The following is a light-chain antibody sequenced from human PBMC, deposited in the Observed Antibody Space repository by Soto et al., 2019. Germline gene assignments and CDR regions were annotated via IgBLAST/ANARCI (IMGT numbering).Light chain of an antibody. CDR3: VLYMRSGISV. CDR2: NKN. V-gene: IGLV8-61*01. CDR1: SDSVSVSHF. J-gene: IGLJ2*01. Sequence: QTVVTQEPSFSVSPGGTVTLTCGLSSDSVSVSHFPSWYQQTPGQAPRTLIYNKNTRSSGVPDRFSGSILGNRAALTITGAQADDESDYYCVLYMRSGISVFGGGTKLTVL.